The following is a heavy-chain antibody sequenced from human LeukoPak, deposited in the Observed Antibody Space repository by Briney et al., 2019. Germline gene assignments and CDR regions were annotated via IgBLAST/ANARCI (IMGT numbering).Heavy chain of an antibody. D-gene: IGHD3-3*01. Sequence: SETLSLTCTVSGGSISSSSYYWGWIRQPPGKGLEWIGSIYYSGSTYYNPSLKSRVTISVDTSKNQFSLKLSSVTAADTAVYYCASAIYDFWSGPQPVDYWGQGTLVTVSS. J-gene: IGHJ4*02. V-gene: IGHV4-39*01. CDR1: GGSISSSSYY. CDR3: ASAIYDFWSGPQPVDY. CDR2: IYYSGST.